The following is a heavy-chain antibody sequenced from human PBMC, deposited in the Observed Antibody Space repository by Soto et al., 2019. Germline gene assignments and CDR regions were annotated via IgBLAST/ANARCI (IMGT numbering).Heavy chain of an antibody. J-gene: IGHJ5*02. V-gene: IGHV4-31*03. CDR1: GGSIRSGGYC. CDR3: ARARQYYDCEFDP. Sequence: SLTCTVSGGSIRSGGYCWSWRRQHPGKGLEWIGYIYYSGSTYYNPSLRSRVTISVDTSKNQFSLKLTSVTAADTAVYYCARARQYYDCEFDPWGQGTLVTVSS. D-gene: IGHD3-22*01. CDR2: IYYSGST.